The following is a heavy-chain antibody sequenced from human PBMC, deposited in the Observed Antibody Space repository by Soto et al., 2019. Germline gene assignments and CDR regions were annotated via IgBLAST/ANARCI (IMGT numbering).Heavy chain of an antibody. CDR2: INSDINIV. CDR1: GFTFTNYW. V-gene: IGHV3-74*01. J-gene: IGHJ4*02. CDR3: ARDGPPFDY. Sequence: GGSLRLSCAASGFTFTNYWMHWVRQAPGKGLVWVSHINSDINIVNYADSVKGRFTISRDNAKNTLYLQMNSLRAEDTAVYYCARDGPPFDYWGQGTLVTVSS.